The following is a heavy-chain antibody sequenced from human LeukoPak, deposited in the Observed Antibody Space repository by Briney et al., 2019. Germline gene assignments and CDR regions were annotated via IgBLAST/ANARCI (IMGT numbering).Heavy chain of an antibody. D-gene: IGHD4-11*01. CDR1: GGSISSYY. CDR2: FYISGST. J-gene: IGHJ4*02. Sequence: PSETLSLTCTVSGGSISSYYWSWIRQPAGKGLEWIGRFYISGSTNYNPSLKSRVTMSVDTSKKQFSLRLNSVTAADTAVYYCARDFLLQSEGLFDYWGQGTLVTVSS. CDR3: ARDFLLQSEGLFDY. V-gene: IGHV4-4*07.